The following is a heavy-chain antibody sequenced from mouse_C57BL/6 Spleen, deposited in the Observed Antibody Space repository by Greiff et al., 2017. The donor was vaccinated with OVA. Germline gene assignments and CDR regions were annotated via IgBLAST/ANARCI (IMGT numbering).Heavy chain of an antibody. D-gene: IGHD1-1*01. CDR1: GYTFTDYY. J-gene: IGHJ4*01. Sequence: EVQLQQSGPELVKPGASVKISCKASGYTFTDYYMNWVKQSHGKSLEWIGDINPNNGGTSYNQKFKGKATLTVDKSSSTAYMELRSLTSEDSAVYYCARSGYGSSYYAMDYWGQGTSVTVSS. CDR2: INPNNGGT. V-gene: IGHV1-26*01. CDR3: ARSGYGSSYYAMDY.